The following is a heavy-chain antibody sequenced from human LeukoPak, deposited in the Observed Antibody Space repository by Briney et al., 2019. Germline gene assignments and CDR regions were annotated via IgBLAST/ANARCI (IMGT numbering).Heavy chain of an antibody. CDR3: ARLYSSGWYFDY. Sequence: GRSLRLSCAASGFTFSSYAMHWVRQAPGKGLEWVAVISYDGSNTYYADSVKGRFTISRDNSKNTLYLQMNSLRAEDTAVYYCARLYSSGWYFDYWGQGTLLTVSS. V-gene: IGHV3-30*04. CDR2: ISYDGSNT. D-gene: IGHD6-19*01. CDR1: GFTFSSYA. J-gene: IGHJ4*02.